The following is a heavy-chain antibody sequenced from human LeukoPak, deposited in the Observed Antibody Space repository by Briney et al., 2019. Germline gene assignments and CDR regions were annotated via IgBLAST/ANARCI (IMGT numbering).Heavy chain of an antibody. Sequence: GESPQISCKGSGYSFTSFWIGWVRQMPGKGLEWMGIIYPGDSDTRYSPSFRGQVTISADKSINTAYLQWSSLKASDTAMYYCATYSSGMAYDYFDYWGQGTLVTVSS. CDR1: GYSFTSFW. J-gene: IGHJ4*02. CDR3: ATYSSGMAYDYFDY. D-gene: IGHD3-10*01. V-gene: IGHV5-51*01. CDR2: IYPGDSDT.